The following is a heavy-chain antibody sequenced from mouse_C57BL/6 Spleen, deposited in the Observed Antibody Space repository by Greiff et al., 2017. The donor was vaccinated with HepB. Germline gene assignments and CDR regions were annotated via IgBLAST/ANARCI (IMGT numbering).Heavy chain of an antibody. Sequence: EVQLQQSGPGLVKPSQSLSLTCSVTGYSITSGYYWNWIRQFPGNKLEWMGYISYDGSNNYNPSLKNRISITRDTSKNQFFLKLNSVTTEDTATYYCARDDNYGSPFDYWGQGTTLTVSS. D-gene: IGHD1-1*01. J-gene: IGHJ2*01. CDR1: GYSITSGYY. CDR2: ISYDGSN. V-gene: IGHV3-6*01. CDR3: ARDDNYGSPFDY.